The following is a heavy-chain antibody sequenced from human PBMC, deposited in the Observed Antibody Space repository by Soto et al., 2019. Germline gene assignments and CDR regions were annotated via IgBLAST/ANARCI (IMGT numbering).Heavy chain of an antibody. D-gene: IGHD3-10*01. CDR1: GFTFSSYA. J-gene: IGHJ4*02. V-gene: IGHV3-30-3*01. Sequence: GGSLRLSCAASGFTFSSYAMHWVRQAPGKGLEWVAVISYDGSNKYYADSVKGRFTISRDNSKNTLYLQMNSLRAEDTAVYYCARPRLGFGELFATLTDYWGQGTLVTVSS. CDR2: ISYDGSNK. CDR3: ARPRLGFGELFATLTDY.